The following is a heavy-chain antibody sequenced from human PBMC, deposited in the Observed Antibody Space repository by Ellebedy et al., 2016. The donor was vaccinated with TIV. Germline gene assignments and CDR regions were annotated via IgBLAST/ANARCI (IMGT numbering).Heavy chain of an antibody. V-gene: IGHV6-1*01. D-gene: IGHD2-15*01. CDR1: GDSVSSKYAT. Sequence: MPSETLSLTCAISGDSVSSKYATWNWIRQSPSRGLEWLGRTYYRSKWYKYYAVSLKSRLTINPDTSKNQFSLQLNSVTPEDTAVYYCARDDCSGGSCHWWFAPWGQGTLVTVSS. CDR2: TYYRSKWYK. CDR3: ARDDCSGGSCHWWFAP. J-gene: IGHJ5*02.